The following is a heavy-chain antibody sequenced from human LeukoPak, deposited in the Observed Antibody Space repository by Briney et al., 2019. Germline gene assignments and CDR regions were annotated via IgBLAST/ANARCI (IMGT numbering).Heavy chain of an antibody. CDR1: GYTLTSYY. CDR3: ARFTVVTPFDY. J-gene: IGHJ4*02. CDR2: INPNSGGT. Sequence: ASVKVSCKASGYTLTSYYMDWVRQAPGQGLEWMGWINPNSGGTNYAQKFQGRVTMTRDTSISTAYMELSRLRSDDTAVYYCARFTVVTPFDYWGQGTLVTVSS. D-gene: IGHD4-23*01. V-gene: IGHV1-2*02.